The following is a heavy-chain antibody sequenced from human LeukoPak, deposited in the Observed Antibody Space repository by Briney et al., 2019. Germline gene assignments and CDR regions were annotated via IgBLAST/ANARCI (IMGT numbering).Heavy chain of an antibody. Sequence: GASVKVSCKASGYTFTSYDISWVRQAPGQGLEWMGRIIPILGIANYAQKFQGRVTITADKSTSTAYMELSSLRSEDTAVYYCARVSDYYYMDVWGKGTTVTVSS. CDR2: IIPILGIA. J-gene: IGHJ6*03. CDR3: ARVSDYYYMDV. CDR1: GYTFTSYD. V-gene: IGHV1-69*04.